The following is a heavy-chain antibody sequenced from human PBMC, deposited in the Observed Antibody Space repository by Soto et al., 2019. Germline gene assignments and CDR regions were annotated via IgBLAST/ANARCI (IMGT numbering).Heavy chain of an antibody. J-gene: IGHJ4*02. CDR2: IIPIFGTA. D-gene: IGHD6-13*01. CDR3: ARVKYSSRSSNLDY. CDR1: GGTFSSYA. V-gene: IGHV1-69*13. Sequence: ASVKVSCKASGGTFSSYAISWVRQAPGQGLEWMGGIIPIFGTANYAQKFQGRVTITADESTSTAYMELSSLRSEDTAVYYCARVKYSSRSSNLDYWGQGTLVTGSS.